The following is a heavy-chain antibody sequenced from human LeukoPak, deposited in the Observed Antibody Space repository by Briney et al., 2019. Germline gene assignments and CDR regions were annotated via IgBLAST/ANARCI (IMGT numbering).Heavy chain of an antibody. D-gene: IGHD3-22*01. CDR1: GFTFSKHG. CDR3: ARDISSGYYDAFDI. V-gene: IGHV3-23*01. Sequence: PGGSLRLSCAASGFTFSKHGMTWVRQAPGKGLEWVSFISGNAGTTYYADSVKGRYTISRDNSKNTVYLQMNSLRAEDTAVYYCARDISSGYYDAFDIWGQGTMVTVSS. J-gene: IGHJ3*02. CDR2: ISGNAGTT.